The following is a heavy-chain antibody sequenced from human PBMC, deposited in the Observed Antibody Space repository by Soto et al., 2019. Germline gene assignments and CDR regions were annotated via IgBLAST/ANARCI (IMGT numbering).Heavy chain of an antibody. CDR3: ATAKTYSGTYGLFDS. V-gene: IGHV3-23*01. CDR1: GFPFSNYA. J-gene: IGHJ4*02. D-gene: IGHD1-26*01. Sequence: EVQLLEAGGGLVQPGGSLRLSCAASGFPFSNYAMSWVRQAPGKGLEWVAGLSGSGSSAYYADSWKGSCNIARDNSTNMLYLQINRRRAEDTDMDYRATAKTYSGTYGLFDSWGQGTRFTVAS. CDR2: LSGSGSSA.